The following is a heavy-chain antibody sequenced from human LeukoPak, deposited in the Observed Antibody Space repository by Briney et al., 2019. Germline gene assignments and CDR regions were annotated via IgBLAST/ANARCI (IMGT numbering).Heavy chain of an antibody. D-gene: IGHD5-18*01. Sequence: SGGSLRLSCAAYGFTFSSYAMHWVREAPGKGLAWGAVISYDGSNKYYADSVKGRFTISRDNAKNSLYLQMNSLRDEDTAVYYCARGYTAMVPDYFDYWGQGTLVTVSS. V-gene: IGHV3-30-3*01. CDR1: GFTFSSYA. CDR2: ISYDGSNK. J-gene: IGHJ4*02. CDR3: ARGYTAMVPDYFDY.